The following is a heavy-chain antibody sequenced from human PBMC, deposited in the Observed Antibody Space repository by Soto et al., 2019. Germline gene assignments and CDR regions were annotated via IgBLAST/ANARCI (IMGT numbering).Heavy chain of an antibody. D-gene: IGHD3-3*01. CDR3: ARESRFLEWLSLNWFDP. V-gene: IGHV3-48*02. J-gene: IGHJ5*02. Sequence: GGSLRLSCAASGFTFSSYGMNWVRQAPGKGLEWVSYISSSSSTIYYADSVKGRFTISRDNAKNSLYLQMNSLRDEDTAVYYCARESRFLEWLSLNWFDPWGQGTLVTVSS. CDR1: GFTFSSYG. CDR2: ISSSSSTI.